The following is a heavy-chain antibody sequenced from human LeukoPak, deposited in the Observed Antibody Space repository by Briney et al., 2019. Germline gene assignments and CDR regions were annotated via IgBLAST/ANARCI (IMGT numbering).Heavy chain of an antibody. D-gene: IGHD3-10*01. CDR1: GFTFSSYW. CDR2: IKQDGSEK. V-gene: IGHV3-7*01. Sequence: PGGSLRLSCAASGFTFSSYWMSWVRQAPGKGLEWVANIKQDGSEKYYVDSVRGRFTISGDNAKDSLYLQMNSLRAEDTAVYYCARVGGEVRGPRAGVALYYYYMDVWGKGTTVTVSS. J-gene: IGHJ6*03. CDR3: ARVGGEVRGPRAGVALYYYYMDV.